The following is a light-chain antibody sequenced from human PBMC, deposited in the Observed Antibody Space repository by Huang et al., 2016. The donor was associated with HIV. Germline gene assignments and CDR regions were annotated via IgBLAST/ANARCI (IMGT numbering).Light chain of an antibody. CDR1: QSLVHDNGYSC. J-gene: IGKJ4*01. Sequence: DIVMTQSPLSLPVTPGEPASISCRSSQSLVHDNGYSCLDWYLQKPGQSPQVLIYMSSVRAPGIPDRFSGGGAGTNFTLEINRVDAEDVGTYYCMQSLQSLTFGGGTRLEIK. CDR2: MSS. V-gene: IGKV2-28*01. CDR3: MQSLQSLT.